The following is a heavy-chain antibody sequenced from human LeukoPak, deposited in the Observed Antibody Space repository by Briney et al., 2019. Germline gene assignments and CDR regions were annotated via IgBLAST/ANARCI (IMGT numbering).Heavy chain of an antibody. CDR3: ARWDGYNYPFDY. CDR2: IYYSGST. D-gene: IGHD5-24*01. CDR1: GGSISIYY. J-gene: IGHJ4*02. V-gene: IGHV4-59*01. Sequence: SETLSLTCTVSGGSISIYYWSWIRQPPGKGLEWIGYIYYSGSTNYNPSLKSRVTISVDTSKNQFSLKLSSVTAADTAVYYCARWDGYNYPFDYWGQGTLVTVFS.